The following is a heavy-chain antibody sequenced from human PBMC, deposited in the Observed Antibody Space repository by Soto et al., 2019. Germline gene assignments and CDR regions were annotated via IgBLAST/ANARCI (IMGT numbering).Heavy chain of an antibody. CDR3: ARQVAATAYYYYGMDV. J-gene: IGHJ6*02. V-gene: IGHV5-10-1*01. Sequence: GESLKISCKGSGYSFTSYWISWARQMPGKGLEWMGRIDPSDSYTNYSPSFQGHVTISADKSISTAYLQWSSLKASDTAMYYCARQVAATAYYYYGMDVGGQGTTVTVSS. D-gene: IGHD2-15*01. CDR1: GYSFTSYW. CDR2: IDPSDSYT.